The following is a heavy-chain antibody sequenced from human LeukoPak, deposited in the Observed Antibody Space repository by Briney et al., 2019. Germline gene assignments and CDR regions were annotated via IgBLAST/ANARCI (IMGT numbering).Heavy chain of an antibody. Sequence: PGRSLRLSCAASGFTFSSYGLHWVRQAPGKGLEWVAVISYDGSNKYYADSVKGRFTISRDNSKNTLYLQMNSLRAEDTAVYYCAKGLRPQLVLSESDYWGQGTLVTVSS. CDR1: GFTFSSYG. V-gene: IGHV3-30*18. CDR2: ISYDGSNK. D-gene: IGHD6-13*01. CDR3: AKGLRPQLVLSESDY. J-gene: IGHJ4*02.